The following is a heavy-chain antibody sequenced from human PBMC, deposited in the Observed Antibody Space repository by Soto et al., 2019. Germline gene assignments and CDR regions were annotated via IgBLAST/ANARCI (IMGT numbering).Heavy chain of an antibody. D-gene: IGHD1-26*01. CDR2: ISSSSSYI. CDR1: GFTFSSYS. CDR3: AGEGYSTTDSYGMDV. Sequence: EVQLVESGGGLVKPGGSLRLSCTASGFTFSSYSMNWLRQPPGKGLEWVSSISSSSSYIYYADSVKGRFTISTDTAKNSLCLQMTSLRAEDTAVYYGAGEGYSTTDSYGMDVWGQGTTVTVCS. V-gene: IGHV3-21*01. J-gene: IGHJ6*02.